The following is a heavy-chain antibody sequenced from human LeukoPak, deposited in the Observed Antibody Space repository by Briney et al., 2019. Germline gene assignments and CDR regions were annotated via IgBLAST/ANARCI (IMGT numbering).Heavy chain of an antibody. CDR2: LSGSGITT. V-gene: IGHV3-23*01. CDR1: GFTFSNSA. J-gene: IGHJ4*01. CDR3: AKGIYSSGWSYDY. D-gene: IGHD6-19*01. Sequence: GGSLRLSCAASGFTFSNSAMSWVRQAPGKGLEWVSTLSGSGITTYYADSVKGRFTISRDNSKNTLYLQMNSLRAEDTAVYYCAKGIYSSGWSYDYWGHGTLVNVSS.